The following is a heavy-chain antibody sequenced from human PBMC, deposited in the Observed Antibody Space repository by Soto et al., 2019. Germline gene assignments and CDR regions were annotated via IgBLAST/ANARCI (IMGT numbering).Heavy chain of an antibody. Sequence: TLSLTCTVSGGSISSYYWSWIRQPPGKGLEWIGYIYYSGSTNYNPSLKSRVTISVDTPKNQFSLKLSSVTAADTAVYYCARDLGYSYGYRAYYYYGMDVWGQGTTVTVSS. CDR1: GGSISSYY. CDR2: IYYSGST. J-gene: IGHJ6*02. CDR3: ARDLGYSYGYRAYYYYGMDV. D-gene: IGHD5-18*01. V-gene: IGHV4-59*01.